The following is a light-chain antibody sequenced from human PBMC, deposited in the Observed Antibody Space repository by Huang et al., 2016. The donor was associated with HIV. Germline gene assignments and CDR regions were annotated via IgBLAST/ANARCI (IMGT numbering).Light chain of an antibody. J-gene: IGKJ5*01. CDR2: DTS. CDR1: QRVANY. CDR3: QQRSNWIT. Sequence: EIVLTQSPATLSLSPGERATLSCRASQRVANYLAWYQQKPAQAPRLLIYDTSNRATGIPARFSGSGSGTDFTLTISSLEPEDFAVYYCQQRSNWITFGQGTRLEIK. V-gene: IGKV3-11*01.